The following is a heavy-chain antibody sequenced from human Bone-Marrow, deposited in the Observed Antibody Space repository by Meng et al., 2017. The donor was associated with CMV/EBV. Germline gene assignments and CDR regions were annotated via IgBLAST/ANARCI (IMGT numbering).Heavy chain of an antibody. CDR1: GFTFSNYW. CDR2: IRQDGSEK. Sequence: GGSLRLSCVGSGFTFSNYWMSWVRQAPGKGLEWVATIRQDGSEKYYVDSVKGRFTISRDNSKNTLYLQMNSPRAEDTAVYYCAKDFSFDYWGQGTLVTVSS. D-gene: IGHD2/OR15-2a*01. CDR3: AKDFSFDY. V-gene: IGHV3-7*03. J-gene: IGHJ4*02.